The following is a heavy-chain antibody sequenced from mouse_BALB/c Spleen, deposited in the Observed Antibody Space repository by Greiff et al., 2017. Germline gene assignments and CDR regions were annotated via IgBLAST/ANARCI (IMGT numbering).Heavy chain of an antibody. D-gene: IGHD4-1*01. Sequence: QVQLQQSGAELARPGASVKLSCQASGYTFTDYYINWVKQRTGQGLEWIGEIYPGSGNTYYNETFKGKATLTSDKSSSTAYMQLSSLTSEDSAVYFCARQLTGTLYYAMDYWGQGTSVTVSS. CDR3: ARQLTGTLYYAMDY. CDR2: IYPGSGNT. CDR1: GYTFTDYY. J-gene: IGHJ4*01. V-gene: IGHV1-77*01.